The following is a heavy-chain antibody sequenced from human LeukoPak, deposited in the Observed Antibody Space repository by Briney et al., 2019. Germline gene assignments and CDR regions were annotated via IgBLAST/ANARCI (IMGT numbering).Heavy chain of an antibody. D-gene: IGHD6-19*01. CDR2: IFHSGNT. V-gene: IGHV4-4*02. J-gene: IGHJ4*02. CDR1: GVSIKSNSW. Sequence: SETLSLTCDVSGVSIKSNSWWSWVRQTPGKGLEWIGEIFHSGNTDYNPSLKSRVTISVDTSKNQFSLKLSSVTAADTAVYYCARAHQQWRDPAGYFDYWGQGTLVTVSS. CDR3: ARAHQQWRDPAGYFDY.